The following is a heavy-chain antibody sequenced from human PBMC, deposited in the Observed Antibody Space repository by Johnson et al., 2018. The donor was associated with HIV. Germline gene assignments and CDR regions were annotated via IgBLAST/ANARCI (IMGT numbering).Heavy chain of an antibody. J-gene: IGHJ3*02. CDR3: GRVADYYDSIAVLNAFDI. Sequence: QVQLVESGGGVVQPGRSLRLSCAASGFTFSSYAMHWVRQAPGKGLEWVAVISYDGSNKYYADSVKGRFTISRDNSKNTLYLQMNSLRAEDTAVYYGGRVADYYDSIAVLNAFDIWGQGTMVTVSS. CDR2: ISYDGSNK. V-gene: IGHV3-30*04. D-gene: IGHD3-22*01. CDR1: GFTFSSYA.